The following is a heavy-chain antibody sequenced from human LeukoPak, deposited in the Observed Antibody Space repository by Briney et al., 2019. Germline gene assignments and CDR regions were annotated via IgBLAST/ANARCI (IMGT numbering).Heavy chain of an antibody. D-gene: IGHD3-22*01. Sequence: SETLSLTCTVSGGSISSSSYYWGWIRQPPGKGLEWIGSIYYSGSTYYNPSLKSRVTIPVDTSKNQFSLKLSSVTAADTAVYYCARHSTRDMIVAWFDPWGQGTLVTVSS. CDR2: IYYSGST. J-gene: IGHJ5*02. CDR1: GGSISSSSYY. V-gene: IGHV4-39*01. CDR3: ARHSTRDMIVAWFDP.